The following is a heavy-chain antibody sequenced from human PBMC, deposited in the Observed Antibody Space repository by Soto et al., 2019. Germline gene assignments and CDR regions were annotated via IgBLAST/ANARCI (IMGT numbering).Heavy chain of an antibody. CDR1: GYTFTSYG. V-gene: IGHV1-18*01. Sequence: ASVKVSCKASGYTFTSYGISWVRQAPGQGLEWMGWISAYNGNTNYAQKLQGRVTMTTDTSTSTAYMELRSLRSDDTAVYYCAILTNYDFWSGYPSGPLDYWGQGTLVTVSS. D-gene: IGHD3-3*01. J-gene: IGHJ4*02. CDR2: ISAYNGNT. CDR3: AILTNYDFWSGYPSGPLDY.